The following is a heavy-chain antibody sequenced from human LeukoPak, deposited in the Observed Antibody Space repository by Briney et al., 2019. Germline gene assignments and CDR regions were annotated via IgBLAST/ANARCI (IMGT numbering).Heavy chain of an antibody. CDR2: ISYDGSNK. CDR1: GFTFSSYG. Sequence: PGGSLRLSCAASGFTFSSYGMHWVRQAPGKGLEWVAVISYDGSNKYYADSVKGRFTISRDNSKNTLYLQMNSLRAEDTAVYYCAPPTAMAPWGQGTLVTVSS. J-gene: IGHJ5*02. D-gene: IGHD5-18*01. CDR3: APPTAMAP. V-gene: IGHV3-30*03.